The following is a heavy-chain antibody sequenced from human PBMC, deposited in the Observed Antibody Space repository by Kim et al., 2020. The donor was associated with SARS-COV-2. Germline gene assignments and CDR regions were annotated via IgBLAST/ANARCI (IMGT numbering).Heavy chain of an antibody. CDR2: IYYSGST. CDR1: GGSVSSGSYY. V-gene: IGHV4-61*01. Sequence: SETLSLTCTVSGGSVSSGSYYWSWILQPPGKGLEWIGYIYYSGSTNYNPSLKSRVTISVDTSKNQFSLKLSSVTAADTGVYYCASITHLRYFQHWGQGTLVTVSA. D-gene: IGHD3-10*01. CDR3: ASITHLRYFQH. J-gene: IGHJ1*01.